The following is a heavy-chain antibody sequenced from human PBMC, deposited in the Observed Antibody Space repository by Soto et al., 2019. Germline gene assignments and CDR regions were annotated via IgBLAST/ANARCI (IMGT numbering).Heavy chain of an antibody. CDR3: ARPARPELYYQDL. J-gene: IGHJ6*03. V-gene: IGHV3-64*01. CDR1: GFTLSGYA. Sequence: EVQLAESGGGLAQPGGSLRLSCAASGFTLSGYAMDWVRQAPGKGLEYVSGISSNGVGTYYANSVQGRFTISRDNSKNTGYLQMGRLRPEEMGLYYWARPARPELYYQDLWGKGTTGPGSS. D-gene: IGHD6-6*01. CDR2: ISSNGVGT.